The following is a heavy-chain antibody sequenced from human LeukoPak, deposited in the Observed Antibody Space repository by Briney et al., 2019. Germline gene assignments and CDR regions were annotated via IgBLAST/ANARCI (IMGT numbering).Heavy chain of an antibody. CDR1: GFPFSSYS. V-gene: IGHV3-48*04. CDR3: ARDFLPTKRCFDT. D-gene: IGHD5-12*01. J-gene: IGHJ5*02. CDR2: ISSSSSII. Sequence: GGSLRLSGGASGFPFSSYSLDWVRQAPGKGLEWCSYISSSSSIIYYADSVKGRFTISRANAKNSLYLQMNRLRAEDTAVYYCARDFLPTKRCFDTWGQGTLVTVSS.